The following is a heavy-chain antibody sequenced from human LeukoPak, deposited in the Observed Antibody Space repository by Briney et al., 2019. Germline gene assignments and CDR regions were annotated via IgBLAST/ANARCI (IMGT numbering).Heavy chain of an antibody. CDR3: ARAYCSSTSCYFYYYYMDV. Sequence: GGSLRLCCGAPGDYLMYRVRPAPGKGLEWVSLISWDGRSTYYPDSEKRGYTISRDNSKHSLYLHMNSLTTECTAFYYCARAYCSSTSCYFYYYYMDVWGKGTTVTVSS. D-gene: IGHD2-2*01. J-gene: IGHJ6*03. CDR1: GDYL. V-gene: IGHV3-43*01. CDR2: ISWDGRST.